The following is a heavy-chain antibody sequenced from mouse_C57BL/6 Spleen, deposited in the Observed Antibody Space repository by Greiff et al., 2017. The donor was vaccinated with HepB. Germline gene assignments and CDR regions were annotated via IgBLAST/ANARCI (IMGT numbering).Heavy chain of an antibody. D-gene: IGHD1-1*01. Sequence: VQVVESGPGLVAPSQSLSITCTVSGFSLTSYGVHWVRQPPGKGLEWLVVIWSDGSTTYNSALKSRLSISKDNSKSQVFLKMNSLQTDDTAMYYCARHNYYGSRNWYFDVWGTGTTVTVSS. CDR3: ARHNYYGSRNWYFDV. CDR2: IWSDGST. V-gene: IGHV2-6-1*01. CDR1: GFSLTSYG. J-gene: IGHJ1*03.